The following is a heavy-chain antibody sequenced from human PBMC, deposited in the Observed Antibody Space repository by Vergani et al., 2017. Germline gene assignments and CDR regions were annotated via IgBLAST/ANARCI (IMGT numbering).Heavy chain of an antibody. V-gene: IGHV3-53*01. Sequence: EVQLVESGGGLVQPGGSLRLSCAASGFTVTSNYMSWVRQAPGKGLEWVSVMYNGGTTYYADSVKGRFTISRDNSKNTLYRQMNSLWAEDTAVYYCARDGCSSASCLENYQYYGMDVWGQGTTVTVSS. D-gene: IGHD2-2*01. CDR2: MYNGGTT. CDR1: GFTVTSNY. CDR3: ARDGCSSASCLENYQYYGMDV. J-gene: IGHJ6*02.